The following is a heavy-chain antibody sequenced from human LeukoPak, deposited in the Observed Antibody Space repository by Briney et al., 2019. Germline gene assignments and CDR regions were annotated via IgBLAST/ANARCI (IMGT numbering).Heavy chain of an antibody. D-gene: IGHD5-12*01. Sequence: GGSLRLSCAASGFTFSSYGMSWVRQAPGKGLEWVSGISGSGGSTNYADSVKGRFTISRDNSKNTLYLQTNSLRAEDTAVYYCAKRYSGYEVFYYYYYMDVWGKGTTVTVSS. CDR2: ISGSGGST. CDR3: AKRYSGYEVFYYYYYMDV. CDR1: GFTFSSYG. V-gene: IGHV3-23*01. J-gene: IGHJ6*03.